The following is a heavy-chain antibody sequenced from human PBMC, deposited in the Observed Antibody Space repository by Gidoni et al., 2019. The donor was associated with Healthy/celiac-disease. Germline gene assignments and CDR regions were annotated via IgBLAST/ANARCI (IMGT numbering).Heavy chain of an antibody. CDR2: IKSKTDSGTT. CDR1: RFTFSKAW. CDR3: TTPYSDDRSYSSSWYDY. V-gene: IGHV3-15*01. D-gene: IGHD6-13*01. Sequence: EVQLVESGGGLVKPGGSLRLSCAASRFTFSKAWMSWVRQAPGKGLEWVGRIKSKTDSGTTDYAAPVKGRFTISRDDSKNTLYLQMNSLKTEDTAVYYCTTPYSDDRSYSSSWYDYWGQGTLVTVSS. J-gene: IGHJ4*02.